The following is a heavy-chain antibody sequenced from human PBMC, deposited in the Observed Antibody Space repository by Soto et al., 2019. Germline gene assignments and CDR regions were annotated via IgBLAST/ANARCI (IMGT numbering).Heavy chain of an antibody. D-gene: IGHD5-18*01. CDR1: GFTFTNAW. V-gene: IGHV3-15*01. CDR2: IKTKTEGETT. J-gene: IGHJ4*02. Sequence: EVQLVESGGGLVEPGGSLRLSCAASGFTFTNAWMSWVRQAPGKRLEWVGRIKTKTEGETTDYAAPVKGRFTVTRDDSRNTLYLQMNSLKTEDTAVYYCTTLVRGYSYGDHWGQGTQVTVSS. CDR3: TTLVRGYSYGDH.